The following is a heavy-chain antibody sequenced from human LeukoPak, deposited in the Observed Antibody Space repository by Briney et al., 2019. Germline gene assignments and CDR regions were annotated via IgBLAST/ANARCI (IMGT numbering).Heavy chain of an antibody. J-gene: IGHJ4*02. CDR3: ASLVNTSSPFDY. Sequence: GGSLRLSCAASGFTFDDYGMSWVRQAPGKGLEWVSGINWNGGSTGYADSVKGRFTISRDNAKNSLYLQMNSLRAEDTALYYCASLVNTSSPFDYWGQGTLVTVSS. CDR1: GFTFDDYG. D-gene: IGHD3-16*01. CDR2: INWNGGST. V-gene: IGHV3-20*04.